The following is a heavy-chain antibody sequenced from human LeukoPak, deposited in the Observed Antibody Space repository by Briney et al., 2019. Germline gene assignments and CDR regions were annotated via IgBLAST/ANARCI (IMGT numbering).Heavy chain of an antibody. J-gene: IGHJ4*02. CDR1: GFTFSSYA. D-gene: IGHD2-2*01. CDR3: ANPLTRYCSNTSCHPSGY. CDR2: ISGSGGST. Sequence: PGGSLRLSCAASGFTFSSYAMGWVRQAPGKGLEWVSAISGSGGSTYYADSVKGRFTISRDNSKNTLYLQMNSLRAEDTAVYYCANPLTRYCSNTSCHPSGYWGQGTLVTVSS. V-gene: IGHV3-23*01.